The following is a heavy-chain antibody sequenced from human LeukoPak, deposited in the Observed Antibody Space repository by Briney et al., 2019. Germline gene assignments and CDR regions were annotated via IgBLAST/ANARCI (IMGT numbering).Heavy chain of an antibody. D-gene: IGHD2-15*01. CDR2: IYYSGST. Sequence: PSETLSLTRTVSGGSISSSSYYWGWIRQPPGKGLEWIGRIYYSGSTYYNPCLKSRVTISVDTSKNQFSLKLSSVTAADTAVYYCGYCSGGSCRRGYYFDYWGQGTLVTVSS. J-gene: IGHJ4*02. CDR3: GYCSGGSCRRGYYFDY. V-gene: IGHV4-39*01. CDR1: GGSISSSSYY.